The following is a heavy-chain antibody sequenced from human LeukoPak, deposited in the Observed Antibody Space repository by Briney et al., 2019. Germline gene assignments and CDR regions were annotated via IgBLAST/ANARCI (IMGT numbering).Heavy chain of an antibody. Sequence: LGGSLRLSCTASGFTFSKYAMTWVRQAPGKGLEWVASIRGGGDTKYYADSVKGRFTISRDNSKNTLFLQMNSLRGEDTAVYYCSGDPNGDYVGAFDMWGPGTMVTVSS. V-gene: IGHV3-23*01. CDR1: GFTFSKYA. CDR2: IRGGGDTK. CDR3: SGDPNGDYVGAFDM. J-gene: IGHJ3*02. D-gene: IGHD4-17*01.